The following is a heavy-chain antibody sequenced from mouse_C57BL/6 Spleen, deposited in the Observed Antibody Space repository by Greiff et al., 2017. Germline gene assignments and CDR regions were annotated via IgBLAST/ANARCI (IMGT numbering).Heavy chain of an antibody. J-gene: IGHJ2*01. Sequence: QVQLQQSGAELVRPGASVTLSCKASGYTFTDYEMHWVKQTPVHGLEWIGAIDPETGGTAYNQKFKGKAILTADKSSSTAYMELRSLTSEDSAVYYCTRSRGLRRGGYFDYWGQGTTLTVSS. CDR2: IDPETGGT. V-gene: IGHV1-15*01. CDR1: GYTFTDYE. D-gene: IGHD2-4*01. CDR3: TRSRGLRRGGYFDY.